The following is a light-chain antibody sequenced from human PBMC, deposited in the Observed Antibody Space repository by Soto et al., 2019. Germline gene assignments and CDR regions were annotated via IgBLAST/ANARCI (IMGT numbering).Light chain of an antibody. CDR2: VAS. CDR3: QQYGSSPWT. J-gene: IGKJ1*01. CDR1: QSVSSSY. Sequence: EIVLTQSPGTLSLSPGERATLSCRASQSVSSSYLAWYQQRPGQAPRLLIYVASSRATGIPDRFSGSGSGTDFPLTISRLEPEDFAVYYCQQYGSSPWTFGQGTKVEIK. V-gene: IGKV3-20*01.